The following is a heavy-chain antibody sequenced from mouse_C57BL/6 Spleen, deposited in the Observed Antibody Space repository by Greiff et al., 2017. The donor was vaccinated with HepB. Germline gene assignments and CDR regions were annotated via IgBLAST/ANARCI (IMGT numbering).Heavy chain of an antibody. J-gene: IGHJ3*01. CDR2: IYPGDGDT. CDR3: ARWGTPFAY. Sequence: QVQLKESGPELVKPGASVKISCKASGYAFSSSWMNWVKQRPGKGLEWIGRIYPGDGDTNYNGKFKGKATLTADKSSSTAYMQLSSLTSEDSAVYFCARWGTPFAYWGQGTLVTVSA. V-gene: IGHV1-82*01. D-gene: IGHD3-3*01. CDR1: GYAFSSSW.